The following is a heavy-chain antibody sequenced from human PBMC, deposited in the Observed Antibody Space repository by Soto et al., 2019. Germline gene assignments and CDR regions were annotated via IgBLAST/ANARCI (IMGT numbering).Heavy chain of an antibody. Sequence: GGSLRLSCTASGFTFNKYAMSWVRQAPGKGLEWVSAITDSGAASHYADSVKGRFTVSRDNSKNTLYLQMNSLRAEDTAVYYCATEFRPMAAAGTGAFDYWGQGTLVTVSS. D-gene: IGHD6-13*01. CDR3: ATEFRPMAAAGTGAFDY. J-gene: IGHJ4*02. CDR2: ITDSGAAS. CDR1: GFTFNKYA. V-gene: IGHV3-23*01.